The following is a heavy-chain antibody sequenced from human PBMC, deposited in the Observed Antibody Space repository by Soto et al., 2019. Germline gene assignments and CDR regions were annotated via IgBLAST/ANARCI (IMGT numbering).Heavy chain of an antibody. D-gene: IGHD2-2*01. Sequence: GGSLRLSCAASGFTFRNYGMHWVRQAPGKGLEWVAEISYEGINKNYADSVRGRFTISRDNSKNTVYLQMNSLRAEDTAVYYCAKDLVPAASYYYYYGMDVWGQGTTVTVSS. CDR2: ISYEGINK. V-gene: IGHV3-30*18. J-gene: IGHJ6*02. CDR3: AKDLVPAASYYYYYGMDV. CDR1: GFTFRNYG.